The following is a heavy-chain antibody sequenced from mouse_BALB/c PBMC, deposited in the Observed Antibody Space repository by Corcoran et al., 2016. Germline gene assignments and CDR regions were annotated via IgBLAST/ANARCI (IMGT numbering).Heavy chain of an antibody. D-gene: IGHD4-1*01. V-gene: IGHV14-3*02. Sequence: EVQLQQSGAELVKPGASVKLSCTASGFYIKDTYMHWVKQRPEQGLEWIGRLDPANGNTKYDPKFQGKATITADTSSNTAYLQLSSLTSEDTAVYYCANWDWYFDGWGAGTTVTVSS. CDR1: GFYIKDTY. J-gene: IGHJ1*01. CDR3: ANWDWYFDG. CDR2: LDPANGNT.